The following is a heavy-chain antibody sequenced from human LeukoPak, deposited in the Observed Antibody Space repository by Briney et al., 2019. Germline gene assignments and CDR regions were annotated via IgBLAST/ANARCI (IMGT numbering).Heavy chain of an antibody. J-gene: IGHJ5*02. V-gene: IGHV3-7*05. Sequence: TGGPLRLSCAASGFTFSNYWMGWVRQAPGKGLEWVANIKQDGSEKVYVDSVKGRFTISRDNAKNSLYLQMNSLRAEDTAVYYCARHWPPLPSWGQGTLVTVSS. CDR2: IKQDGSEK. CDR1: GFTFSNYW. CDR3: ARHWPPLPS.